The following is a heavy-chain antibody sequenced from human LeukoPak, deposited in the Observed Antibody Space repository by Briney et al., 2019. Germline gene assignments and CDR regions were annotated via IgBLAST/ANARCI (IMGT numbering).Heavy chain of an antibody. Sequence: GGSLRLSCAASGFTFSSYSMKWVRQAPGKELERVSYISSSSSSIYYADSVKGRFTISRDNAKNSLYLQMNSLRAEDTAVYYCASTVTITTRAFDIWGQGTMVTVSS. CDR1: GFTFSSYS. J-gene: IGHJ3*02. CDR3: ASTVTITTRAFDI. D-gene: IGHD5-12*01. V-gene: IGHV3-48*04. CDR2: ISSSSSSI.